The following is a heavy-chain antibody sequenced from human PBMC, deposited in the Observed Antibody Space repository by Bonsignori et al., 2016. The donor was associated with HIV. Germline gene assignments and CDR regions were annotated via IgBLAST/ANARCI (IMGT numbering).Heavy chain of an antibody. CDR2: ISYDGSDK. Sequence: QVQLVESGGGVVQPGRSLRLSCSASGFTFSNYAMHWVRQAPGKGLEWVAVISYDGSDKYYPDSVKGRFTISRDNSENTLYLQMNSLRAEDTAVYYCARGGWDGVVIVGLDHWG. CDR3: ARGGWDGVVIVGLDH. CDR1: GFTFSNYA. V-gene: IGHV3-30*04. D-gene: IGHD3-3*01. J-gene: IGHJ6*02.